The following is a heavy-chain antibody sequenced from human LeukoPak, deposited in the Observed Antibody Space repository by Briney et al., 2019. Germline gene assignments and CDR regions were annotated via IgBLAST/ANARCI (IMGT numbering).Heavy chain of an antibody. D-gene: IGHD3-3*01. V-gene: IGHV3-64*01. J-gene: IGHJ4*02. Sequence: PGGSLRLSCAASGFTFSSYAMHWVRQAPGKGLEYVSAISSNGGSTYYANSVKGRFTISRDNSKNTLYLQMGSLRAEDMAVYYCARNPTDGSGYWYYDYWGQGTLVTVSS. CDR2: ISSNGGST. CDR3: ARNPTDGSGYWYYDY. CDR1: GFTFSSYA.